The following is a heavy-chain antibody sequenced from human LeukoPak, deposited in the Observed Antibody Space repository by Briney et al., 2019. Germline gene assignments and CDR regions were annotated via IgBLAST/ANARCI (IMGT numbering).Heavy chain of an antibody. Sequence: GGSLKLSCAASGFTFSSYGKSWVRQAPGKGLEWVSAISGSGGSTYYADSVKGRFTISRDNSKNTLYLQMNSLRAEDTAVYYCARDTYYDFWSGYSYYFDYWGQGTPVTVSS. CDR3: ARDTYYDFWSGYSYYFDY. CDR1: GFTFSSYG. J-gene: IGHJ4*02. D-gene: IGHD3-3*01. CDR2: ISGSGGST. V-gene: IGHV3-23*01.